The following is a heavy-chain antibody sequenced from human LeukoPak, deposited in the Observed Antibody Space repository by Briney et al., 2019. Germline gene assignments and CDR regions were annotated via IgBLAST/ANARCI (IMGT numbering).Heavy chain of an antibody. CDR2: IIPIFGTA. J-gene: IGHJ6*03. CDR1: GYTFTNYA. D-gene: IGHD4-17*01. Sequence: SVKVSCKASGYTFTNYAMNWVRQAPGQGLEWMGGIIPIFGTANYAQKFQGRVTITADKSTSTAYMELSSLRSEDTAVYYCARGSLRPGYYYYYMDVWGKGTTVTVSS. V-gene: IGHV1-69*06. CDR3: ARGSLRPGYYYYYMDV.